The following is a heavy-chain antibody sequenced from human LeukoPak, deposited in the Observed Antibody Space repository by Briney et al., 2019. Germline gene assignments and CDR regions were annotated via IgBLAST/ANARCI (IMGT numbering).Heavy chain of an antibody. CDR2: VYYSGTT. V-gene: IGHV4-39*01. CDR3: ARHVRGYDPYFDY. CDR1: GGSISSSTFY. Sequence: SETLSLTCSVSGGSISSSTFYWGWIRQPPGKGLGWIGSVYYSGTTYYNPSLKSRVIISLDTSENHFSLKLRSVTAADTALYYCARHVRGYDPYFDYWGQGTRVTVSS. J-gene: IGHJ4*02. D-gene: IGHD5-12*01.